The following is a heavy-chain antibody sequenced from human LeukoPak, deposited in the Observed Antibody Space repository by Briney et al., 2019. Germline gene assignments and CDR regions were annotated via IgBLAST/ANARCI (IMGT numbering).Heavy chain of an antibody. CDR2: IRSKTYGGTA. D-gene: IGHD5-12*01. CDR3: SRGLEGFTAYDDY. Sequence: GGSLRLSCTASGFNVGDYAMSWVRQAPGKGLEWVGFIRSKTYGGTADYAASAEGRFTISRDDSNNIVYLQMNSLKTEDTALYYCSRGLEGFTAYDDYWGQGTLVTVSS. J-gene: IGHJ4*02. CDR1: GFNVGDYA. V-gene: IGHV3-49*04.